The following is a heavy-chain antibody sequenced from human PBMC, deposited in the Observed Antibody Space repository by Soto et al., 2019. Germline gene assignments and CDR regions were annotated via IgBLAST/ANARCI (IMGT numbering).Heavy chain of an antibody. CDR3: ARESKEYQLSSYYYYMDV. CDR2: INPNSGGT. CDR1: GYTFTGYY. V-gene: IGHV1-2*04. Sequence: QVQLVQSGAEVKKPGASVKVSCKVSGYTFTGYYMHWVRQAPGQGLEWMGWINPNSGGTNYAQKFQGWVTMTRDTSISTAYMELSRLRSDDTAVYYCARESKEYQLSSYYYYMDVWGKGTTVTVSS. J-gene: IGHJ6*03. D-gene: IGHD2-2*01.